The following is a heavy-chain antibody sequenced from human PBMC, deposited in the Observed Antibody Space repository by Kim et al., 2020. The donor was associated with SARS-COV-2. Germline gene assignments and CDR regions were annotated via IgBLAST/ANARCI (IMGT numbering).Heavy chain of an antibody. V-gene: IGHV1-3*01. Sequence: ASVKVSCKASGYSFTSYIIHWVRQAPGQRPEWMGWIKSGNDDTKYSQNFQGRVTITRDTSASTAYMELSSLRSEDTAIYYCARAVYGSGSYYTVYDYWGQGSLGTVSS. CDR3: ARAVYGSGSYYTVYDY. CDR1: GYSFTSYI. J-gene: IGHJ4*02. D-gene: IGHD3-10*01. CDR2: IKSGNDDT.